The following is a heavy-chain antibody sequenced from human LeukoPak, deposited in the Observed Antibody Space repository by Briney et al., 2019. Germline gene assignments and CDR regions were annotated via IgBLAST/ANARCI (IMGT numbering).Heavy chain of an antibody. CDR1: GGSISSSSYD. Sequence: ASETLSLTCTVSGGSISSSSYDWGWIRQPPGKGPEWIGSIYYSGSTYYSPSLKSRVTISVDTSKNQFSLTLSSVTAADTAVYYCARHVRAVAGTAGSAFDLWGQGTMVPVSS. J-gene: IGHJ3*01. CDR3: ARHVRAVAGTAGSAFDL. D-gene: IGHD6-19*01. CDR2: IYYSGST. V-gene: IGHV4-39*01.